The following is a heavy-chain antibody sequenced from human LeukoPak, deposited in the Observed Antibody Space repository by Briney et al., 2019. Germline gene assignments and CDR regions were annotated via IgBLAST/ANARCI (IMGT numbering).Heavy chain of an antibody. CDR3: ARALDYYDSSGPPPAAHFAGFDP. CDR2: IYYSGST. D-gene: IGHD3-22*01. CDR1: GGSISSYY. J-gene: IGHJ5*02. Sequence: PSETLSLTCTVSGGSISSYYWSWIRQPPGKGLEWIGYIYYSGSTNYNPSLKSRVTISVDTSKNQFSLKLSSVTAADTAVYYCARALDYYDSSGPPPAAHFAGFDPWGQGTLVTVSS. V-gene: IGHV4-59*01.